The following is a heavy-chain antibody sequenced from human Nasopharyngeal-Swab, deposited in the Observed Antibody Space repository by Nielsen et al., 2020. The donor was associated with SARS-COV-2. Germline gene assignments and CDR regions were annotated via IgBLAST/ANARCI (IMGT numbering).Heavy chain of an antibody. Sequence: GESLKISCAASGFTFTDYDLHWVRQVPGKGLEWVSAIGTARDTYYADSVKGRFTISRESAKNSFYLQMDGLGAGDTAVYYCARGGTYYDFDYWGLGTLVTVSS. D-gene: IGHD3-10*01. V-gene: IGHV3-13*02. J-gene: IGHJ4*02. CDR2: IGTARDT. CDR3: ARGGTYYDFDY. CDR1: GFTFTDYD.